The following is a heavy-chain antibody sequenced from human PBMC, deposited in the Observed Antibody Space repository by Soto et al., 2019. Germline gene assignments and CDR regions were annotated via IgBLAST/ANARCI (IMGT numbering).Heavy chain of an antibody. CDR1: GFTFSSYS. CDR2: ISSSSSYI. D-gene: IGHD2-15*01. CDR3: AIHSLPPLKYYFDY. V-gene: IGHV3-21*01. J-gene: IGHJ4*02. Sequence: EVQLVESGGGLVKPGGSLRLSCAASGFTFSSYSMNWVRQAPGKGLEWVSSISSSSSYIYYADSVKGRFTISRDNAKNEVYLQMNSLRAEDTAVYYCAIHSLPPLKYYFDYWGQGTLVTVSS.